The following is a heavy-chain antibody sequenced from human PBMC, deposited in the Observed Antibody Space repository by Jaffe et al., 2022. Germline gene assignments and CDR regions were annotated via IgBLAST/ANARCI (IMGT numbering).Heavy chain of an antibody. Sequence: QVQLQESGPGLVKPSETLSLTCAVSGYSISSGYYWGWIRQPPGKGLEWIGSIYHSGSTYYNPSLKSRVTISVDTSKNQFSLKLSSVTAADTAVYYCARGISYYDYVWGSYRPWYFDYWGQGTLVTVSS. CDR1: GYSISSGYY. CDR3: ARGISYYDYVWGSYRPWYFDY. D-gene: IGHD3-16*02. V-gene: IGHV4-38-2*01. CDR2: IYHSGST. J-gene: IGHJ4*02.